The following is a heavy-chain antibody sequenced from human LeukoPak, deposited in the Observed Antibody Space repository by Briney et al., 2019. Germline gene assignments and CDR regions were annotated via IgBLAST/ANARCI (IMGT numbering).Heavy chain of an antibody. CDR3: ARVANRQQLEYYFDY. CDR2: IYYSGST. Sequence: SETLSLTCTVSGGSISSSSYYWGWIRQPPGKGLEWIGSIYYSGSTYYNPSLKSRVTISVGTSKNQFSLKLSSVTAADTAVYYCARVANRQQLEYYFDYWGQGTLVTVSS. V-gene: IGHV4-39*01. D-gene: IGHD6-13*01. J-gene: IGHJ4*02. CDR1: GGSISSSSYY.